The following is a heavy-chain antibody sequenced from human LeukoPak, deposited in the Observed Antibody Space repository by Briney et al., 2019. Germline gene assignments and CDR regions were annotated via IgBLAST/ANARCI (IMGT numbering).Heavy chain of an antibody. D-gene: IGHD6-19*01. Sequence: SETLSLTCNVSGASMSSNYWSWIRQPPGKGLEWIGYIHHSGNTNYSPSLESRVTMSVDESKNQFSLRVHFVSAADTAVYYCASTRRAAVAGRFDSWGQGTLVTVSS. CDR3: ASTRRAAVAGRFDS. J-gene: IGHJ4*02. CDR2: IHHSGNT. V-gene: IGHV4-4*09. CDR1: GASMSSNY.